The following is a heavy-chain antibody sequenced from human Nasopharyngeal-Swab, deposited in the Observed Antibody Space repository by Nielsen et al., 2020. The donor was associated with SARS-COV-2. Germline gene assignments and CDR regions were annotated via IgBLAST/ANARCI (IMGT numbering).Heavy chain of an antibody. D-gene: IGHD3-22*01. CDR3: ARDDYYDSSGYYRYYYYGMDV. CDR1: GFTFSSYS. CDR2: ISSSSSYI. J-gene: IGHJ6*02. V-gene: IGHV3-21*01. Sequence: GESLKIPCAASGFTFSSYSMNWVRQAPGKGLEWVSSISSSSSYIYYADSVKGRFTISRDNAKNSLYLQMNSLRAEDTAVYYCARDDYYDSSGYYRYYYYGMDVWGQGTTVTVSS.